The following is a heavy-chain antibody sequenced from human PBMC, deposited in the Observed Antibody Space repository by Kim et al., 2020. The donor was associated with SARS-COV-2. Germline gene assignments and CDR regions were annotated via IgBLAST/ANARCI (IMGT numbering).Heavy chain of an antibody. J-gene: IGHJ2*01. Sequence: GGSLRLSCAASGFTFSSYGMHWVRQAPGKGLEWVAVIWYDGSNKYYADSVKGRFTISRDNSKNTLYLQMNSLRAEDTAVYYCAKVFRLYSSSWDWYFDPWGRGTLVTVSS. CDR3: AKVFRLYSSSWDWYFDP. D-gene: IGHD6-13*01. CDR1: GFTFSSYG. V-gene: IGHV3-33*06. CDR2: IWYDGSNK.